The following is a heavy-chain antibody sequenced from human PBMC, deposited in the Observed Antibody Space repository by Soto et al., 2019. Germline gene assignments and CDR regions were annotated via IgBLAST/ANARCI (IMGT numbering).Heavy chain of an antibody. V-gene: IGHV3-30*18. CDR2: ISYDGSNK. J-gene: IGHJ4*02. CDR3: AKSGADYYDSSGYYLFDY. Sequence: QVQLVESGGGVVQPGRSLRLSCAASGFTFSSYGMHWVRQAPGKGLEWVAVISYDGSNKYYADSVKGRFTISRDNSKNTLYLQMNSRRAEDTAVYYCAKSGADYYDSSGYYLFDYWGQGTLVTVSS. D-gene: IGHD3-22*01. CDR1: GFTFSSYG.